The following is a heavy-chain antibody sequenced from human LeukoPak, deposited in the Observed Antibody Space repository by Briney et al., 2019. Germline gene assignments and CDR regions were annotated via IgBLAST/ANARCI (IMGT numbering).Heavy chain of an antibody. CDR2: ISYDGSNK. Sequence: GGSLRLSCAASGFTFSSYAMHWVRQAPGKGLEWVAVISYDGSNKYYADSVKGRFTISRDNSKNTLYLQMNSLRAEDTAVYYCARDKRPQQLVPLDIWGQGTMVTVSS. CDR1: GFTFSSYA. D-gene: IGHD6-13*01. CDR3: ARDKRPQQLVPLDI. J-gene: IGHJ3*02. V-gene: IGHV3-30-3*01.